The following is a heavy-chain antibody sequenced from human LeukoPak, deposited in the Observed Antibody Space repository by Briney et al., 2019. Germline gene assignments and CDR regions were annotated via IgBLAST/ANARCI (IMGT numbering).Heavy chain of an antibody. Sequence: SETLSLTCTVSGGSISSYYWSWIRQPPGRGLEWIGYIYYSGSTNYNPSLKSRVTISVDTSKNQFSLKLSSVTAADTAVYYCARHLGPAAQYYFDYWGQGTLVTVSS. CDR1: GGSISSYY. V-gene: IGHV4-59*08. D-gene: IGHD6-13*01. J-gene: IGHJ4*02. CDR3: ARHLGPAAQYYFDY. CDR2: IYYSGST.